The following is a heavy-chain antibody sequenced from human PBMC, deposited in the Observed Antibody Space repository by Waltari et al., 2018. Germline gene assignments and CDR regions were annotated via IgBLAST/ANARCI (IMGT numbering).Heavy chain of an antibody. D-gene: IGHD2-21*02. CDR1: GYTFVPSF. CDR2: INPSGGDT. J-gene: IGHJ3*02. V-gene: IGHV1-46*01. Sequence: QVQLVQSGAEVEKPGASVRISCEASGYTFVPSFIHWVRQAPGQGLEWMGVINPSGGDTSYAQKFQGRVIMTSDTSTRTVYTELNSLISEDTASYYCARYCGGDCYGAFDIWGQGTMVTVSS. CDR3: ARYCGGDCYGAFDI.